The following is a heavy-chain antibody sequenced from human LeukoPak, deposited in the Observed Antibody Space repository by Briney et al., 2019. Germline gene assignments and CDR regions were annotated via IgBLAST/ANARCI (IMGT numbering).Heavy chain of an antibody. CDR2: IYHSGST. Sequence: SETLSLTCTVSGYSISSGYYWGWIRQPPGKGLEWIGSIYHSGSTYYNPSLKSRVTISVDTSKNQFSLKLSSVTAADTAVYYXXRHSPVGIFYFDYWGQGTLVTVSS. V-gene: IGHV4-38-2*02. J-gene: IGHJ4*02. CDR1: GYSISSGYY. CDR3: XRHSPVGIFYFDY. D-gene: IGHD1-26*01.